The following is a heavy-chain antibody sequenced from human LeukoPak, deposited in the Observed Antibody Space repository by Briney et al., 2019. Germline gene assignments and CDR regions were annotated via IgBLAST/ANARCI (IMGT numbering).Heavy chain of an antibody. CDR2: ISYDGSNK. J-gene: IGHJ3*02. Sequence: GGSLRLSCAASGFTFSSYAMHWVRQAPGKGLEWVAVISYDGSNKYYADSVKGRFTISRDNSKNTLYLQMNSLRAEDTAVYYCAREAARYDVIDIWGQGTMVTVSS. CDR1: GFTFSSYA. D-gene: IGHD6-6*01. CDR3: AREAARYDVIDI. V-gene: IGHV3-30*01.